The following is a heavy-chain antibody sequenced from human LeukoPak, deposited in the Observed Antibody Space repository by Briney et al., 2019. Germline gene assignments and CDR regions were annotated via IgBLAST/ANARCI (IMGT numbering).Heavy chain of an antibody. J-gene: IGHJ1*01. CDR1: GGTFSSYA. Sequence: GASVKVSCKASGGTFSSYAISWVRQAPGQGLEWMGWMNPNNSNTGYAPKFQGRVTITRDTSINTTYMELSSLVPDDTAVYYCARAPEGYCSSIRCSTAEYFQLWGQGTLVTVSS. V-gene: IGHV1-8*03. CDR3: ARAPEGYCSSIRCSTAEYFQL. CDR2: MNPNNSNT. D-gene: IGHD2-2*01.